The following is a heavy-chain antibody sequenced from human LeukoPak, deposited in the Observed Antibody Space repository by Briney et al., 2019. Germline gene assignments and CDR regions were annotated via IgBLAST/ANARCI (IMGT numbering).Heavy chain of an antibody. CDR1: GFTFSSYS. V-gene: IGHV3-48*01. J-gene: IGHJ6*02. CDR2: ISSSSSTI. CDR3: AKVSSVQLERRRYYYYGMDV. Sequence: GGSLRLSCAASGFTFSSYSMNWVRQAPGKGLEWVSYISSSSSTIYYADSVKGRFTISRDNSKNTLYLQMNSLRAEDTAVYYCAKVSSVQLERRRYYYYGMDVWGQGTTVTVSS. D-gene: IGHD1-1*01.